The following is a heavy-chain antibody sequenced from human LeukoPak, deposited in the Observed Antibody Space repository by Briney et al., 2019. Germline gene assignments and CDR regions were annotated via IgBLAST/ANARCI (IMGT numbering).Heavy chain of an antibody. CDR3: AREKGYSSGWYYGMDV. CDR2: IYYSGST. D-gene: IGHD6-19*01. V-gene: IGHV4-59*01. Sequence: SETLSLTCTVSGGSISSYYWSWIRQPPGKGLEWIGYIYYSGSTNYNPSLKSRVTISVDTSKNQFSLKLSSVTAADTAVYYCAREKGYSSGWYYGMDVWGQGTTVTVSS. CDR1: GGSISSYY. J-gene: IGHJ6*02.